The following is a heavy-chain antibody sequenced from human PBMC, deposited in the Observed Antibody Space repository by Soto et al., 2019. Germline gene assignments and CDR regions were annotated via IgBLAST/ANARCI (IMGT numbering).Heavy chain of an antibody. Sequence: GGSLSLSCSASGFPFSSYGMHWVRQAPGKGLEWVAVIWYDGSNKYYADSVKGRFTISRDNSKNTLYLQMNSLRAEDTAVYYCARANSGRYYAYYFDDWGEGTLLTVSS. J-gene: IGHJ4*02. CDR1: GFPFSSYG. CDR2: IWYDGSNK. CDR3: ARANSGRYYAYYFDD. V-gene: IGHV3-33*01. D-gene: IGHD1-26*01.